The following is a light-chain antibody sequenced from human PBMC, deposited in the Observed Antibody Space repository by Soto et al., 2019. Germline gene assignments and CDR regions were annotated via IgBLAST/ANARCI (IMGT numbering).Light chain of an antibody. CDR1: QNINQW. J-gene: IGKJ4*01. CDR3: QQYNSYGLS. V-gene: IGKV1-5*01. CDR2: DAY. Sequence: DIQMTQSPSTLSASVGDRVTITCRASQNINQWLAWYQQRAGMAPNLLIYDAYKLKSWVPSRFSGSGSGTEFTLTISSLQPDDSASYYCQQYNSYGLSFGGGTKVEVK.